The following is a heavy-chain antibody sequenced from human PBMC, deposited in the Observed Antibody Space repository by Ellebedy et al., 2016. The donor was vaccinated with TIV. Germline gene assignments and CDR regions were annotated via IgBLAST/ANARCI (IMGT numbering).Heavy chain of an antibody. V-gene: IGHV1-69*04. D-gene: IGHD3-22*01. CDR3: ASREDYYDSSGYGAFDI. J-gene: IGHJ3*02. CDR1: GGTFSSYA. CDR2: IIPILGIA. Sequence: AASVKVSCKASGGTFSSYAISWARQAPGQGLEWMGRIIPILGIANYAQKFQGRVTITADKSTSTAYMELSSLRSEDTAVYYCASREDYYDSSGYGAFDIWGQGTMVTVSS.